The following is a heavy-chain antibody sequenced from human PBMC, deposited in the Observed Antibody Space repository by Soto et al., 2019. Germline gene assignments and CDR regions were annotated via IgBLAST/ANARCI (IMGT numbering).Heavy chain of an antibody. V-gene: IGHV4-4*02. Sequence: QVQLQESGPGLVKPSGTLSLICSVSSGTISSANWWSWVRKAPGKGLEWIGEIHPTGNTNYTPSLESLLTISIDKSKNQFSLRLTSVTAADTALYYCAREGTGTTRGSFDYWGQGTLVTVSS. CDR3: AREGTGTTRGSFDY. CDR2: IHPTGNT. D-gene: IGHD1-1*01. J-gene: IGHJ4*02. CDR1: SGTISSANW.